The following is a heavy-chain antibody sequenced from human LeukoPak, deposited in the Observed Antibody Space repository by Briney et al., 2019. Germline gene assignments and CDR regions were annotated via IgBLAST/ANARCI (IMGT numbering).Heavy chain of an antibody. J-gene: IGHJ4*02. D-gene: IGHD3-22*01. V-gene: IGHV4-34*01. CDR1: GGSFSGHY. CDR3: VTYYFDSSGPKKNY. CDR2: INHSGST. Sequence: SETLSLTCAVHGGSFSGHYWSWIRQPPGKGLEWIGEINHSGSTNYNPSLKSRVTISVDTSKKQFSLKLSSVTAADTAVYYCVTYYFDSSGPKKNYWGQGTLVTVSS.